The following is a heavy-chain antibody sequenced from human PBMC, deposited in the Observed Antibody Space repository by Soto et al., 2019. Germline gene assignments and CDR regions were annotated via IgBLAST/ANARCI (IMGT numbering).Heavy chain of an antibody. V-gene: IGHV3-23*01. Sequence: GGSLRLSCAASGFTFSSYAMSWVRQAPGKGLEWASAISGSGGSTYYADSVKGRFTISRDNSKNTLYLQMNSLRAEDTAVYYCAKDRSYSSSWYAIDYWGQGTLVTVSS. J-gene: IGHJ4*02. D-gene: IGHD6-13*01. CDR2: ISGSGGST. CDR1: GFTFSSYA. CDR3: AKDRSYSSSWYAIDY.